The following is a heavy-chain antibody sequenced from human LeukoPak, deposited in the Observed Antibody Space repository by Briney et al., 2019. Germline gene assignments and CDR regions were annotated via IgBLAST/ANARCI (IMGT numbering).Heavy chain of an antibody. CDR3: ARGDSSSWYNLFDY. J-gene: IGHJ4*02. D-gene: IGHD6-13*01. CDR2: INPSGGNT. Sequence: ASVKVSCKASGYTFTRYYVHWVRQAPGQGLEWMGIINPSGGNTGYAQKFQGRVTMTRDMSTSTVYMELSSLRSEGTAMYYCARGDSSSWYNLFDYWGQGTLVTVSS. V-gene: IGHV1-46*01. CDR1: GYTFTRYY.